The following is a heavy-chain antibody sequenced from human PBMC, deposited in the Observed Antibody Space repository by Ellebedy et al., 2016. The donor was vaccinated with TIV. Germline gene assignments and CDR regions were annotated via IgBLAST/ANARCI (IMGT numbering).Heavy chain of an antibody. CDR2: ISSDGSER. D-gene: IGHD2-15*01. CDR3: ARDFVGGPPDYFDY. CDR1: GFTFDDYA. Sequence: GGSLRLSCAASGFTFDDYAMHWVRQTPDKGLEWVAVISSDGSERYYGVSVRGRFTISRDNSKNTLHLQMDSLEAEDTAVYYCARDFVGGPPDYFDYWGQGSLVTVSS. V-gene: IGHV3-30*04. J-gene: IGHJ4*02.